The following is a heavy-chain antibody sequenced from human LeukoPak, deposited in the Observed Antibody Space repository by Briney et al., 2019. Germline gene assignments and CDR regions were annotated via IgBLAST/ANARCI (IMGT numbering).Heavy chain of an antibody. D-gene: IGHD6-6*01. CDR3: ARVGSIAARSGHWFDP. CDR2: MNPNSGNT. Sequence: GASVKVSCKASGYTFTSSDINWVRQATGQGLEGMGWMNPNSGNTGYAQKFQGRVTMTRNTSISTAYMELSSLRSEDTAVYYCARVGSIAARSGHWFDPWGQGTLVTVSS. J-gene: IGHJ5*02. V-gene: IGHV1-8*01. CDR1: GYTFTSSD.